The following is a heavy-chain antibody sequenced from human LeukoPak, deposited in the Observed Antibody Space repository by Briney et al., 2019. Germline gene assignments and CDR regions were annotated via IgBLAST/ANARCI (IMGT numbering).Heavy chain of an antibody. J-gene: IGHJ4*02. CDR1: GGSISSYY. CDR2: ISYSGSS. D-gene: IGHD4-17*01. Sequence: SETLSLTCTVSGGSISSYYWSWIRQPPGKGLEWIGYISYSGSSNYSPSLKSRATISVDTSKKRFSLKLTSVTAADTAVYYCARVHGAPLFDFWGQGILVTVSS. CDR3: ARVHGAPLFDF. V-gene: IGHV4-59*01.